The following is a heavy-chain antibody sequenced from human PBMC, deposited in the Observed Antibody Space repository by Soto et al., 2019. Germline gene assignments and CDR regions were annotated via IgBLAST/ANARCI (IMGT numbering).Heavy chain of an antibody. CDR1: GFTFSNAW. D-gene: IGHD6-6*01. CDR3: TSSSSYAFDI. Sequence: GGSLRLSCAASGFTFSNAWMSWVRQAPGKGLEWVGRIKSKTDEGTTDYAAPVKGRFTISSDDSKNTLYLQMNSLKTEDTAVYYCTSSSSYAFDIWGQGTMVTVSS. V-gene: IGHV3-15*01. CDR2: IKSKTDEGTT. J-gene: IGHJ3*02.